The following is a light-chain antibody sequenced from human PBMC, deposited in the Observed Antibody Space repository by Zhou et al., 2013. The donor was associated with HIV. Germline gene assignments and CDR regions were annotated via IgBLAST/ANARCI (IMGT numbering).Light chain of an antibody. CDR3: QQRNAWPIT. J-gene: IGKJ5*01. Sequence: EMVMTQSPVTLSVSPGERATLSCRASQSVNSYLAWYQQKPGQAPRLLIHDASNRATAIPARFSGSGSGTDYTLTISSLEPEDFAVYYCQQRNAWPITFGQGTRLEIK. CDR1: QSVNSY. V-gene: IGKV3-11*01. CDR2: DAS.